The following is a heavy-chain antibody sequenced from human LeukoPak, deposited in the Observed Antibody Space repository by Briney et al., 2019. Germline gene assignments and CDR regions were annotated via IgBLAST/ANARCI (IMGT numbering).Heavy chain of an antibody. Sequence: PSETLSLTCAVYGGSFSGYYWSWIRQPPGKGLEWIGEINHSGSTNYNPSLKSRVTISVDTSKNQFSLKLSSVTAADTAVYYCARRSSWYDAFDIWGQGTMVTVSS. CDR1: GGSFSGYY. CDR2: INHSGST. CDR3: ARRSSWYDAFDI. J-gene: IGHJ3*02. D-gene: IGHD6-13*01. V-gene: IGHV4-34*01.